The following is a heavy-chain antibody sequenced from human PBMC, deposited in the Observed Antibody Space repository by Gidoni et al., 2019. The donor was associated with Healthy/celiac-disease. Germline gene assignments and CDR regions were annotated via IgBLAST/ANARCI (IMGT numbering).Heavy chain of an antibody. D-gene: IGHD6-13*01. CDR2: IRSKAYGGTT. CDR1: GFTFGDYA. Sequence: EVQLVESGGGLVQPGRSLRLSCIASGFTFGDYAMSWFSKAPGKGLEWVGFIRSKAYGGTTEYAASVKGRFTISRDESKSIAYLQMNSLKTEDTAVYYCTRDAAAAGIDYWGQGTLVTVSS. J-gene: IGHJ4*02. CDR3: TRDAAAAGIDY. V-gene: IGHV3-49*03.